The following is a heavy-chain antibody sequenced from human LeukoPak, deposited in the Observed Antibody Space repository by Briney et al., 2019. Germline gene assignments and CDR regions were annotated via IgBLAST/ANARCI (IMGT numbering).Heavy chain of an antibody. CDR2: ISSSSSTI. Sequence: PGRSLRLSCAASGFTLSSYAMNWVRQAPGKGLEWVSYISSSSSTIYYADSVKGRFTISRDNAKNSLYLQMNSLRDEDTAVYYCARDLDGQWLVPFDYWGQGTLVTVSS. CDR3: ARDLDGQWLVPFDY. V-gene: IGHV3-48*02. J-gene: IGHJ4*02. CDR1: GFTLSSYA. D-gene: IGHD6-19*01.